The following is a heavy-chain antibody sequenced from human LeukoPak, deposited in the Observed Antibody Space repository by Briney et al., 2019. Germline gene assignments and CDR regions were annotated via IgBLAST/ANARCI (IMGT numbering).Heavy chain of an antibody. J-gene: IGHJ4*02. CDR3: ARDNIYDYVWGSYRYLDY. Sequence: ASVKVSCKASGYTFINNWMHWVRQAPGQGLEWVGLINPTGTTTLYAQKFQGRVTMTTDTSTSTAYMELRSLRSDDTAVYYCARDNIYDYVWGSYRYLDYWGQGTLVTVSS. D-gene: IGHD3-16*02. CDR2: INPTGTTT. CDR1: GYTFINNW. V-gene: IGHV1-46*01.